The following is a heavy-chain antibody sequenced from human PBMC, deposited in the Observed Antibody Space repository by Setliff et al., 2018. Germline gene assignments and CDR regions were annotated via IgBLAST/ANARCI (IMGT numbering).Heavy chain of an antibody. Sequence: GGSLRLSCAASGFTFSSDPMNWVRQAPGKGLEWVSAISGSGGSTYYADSVKGRFTISRDNSKNTLYLQMNSLRAEDTAVYYCAKYMHYYASGDFSGYGFDIWGQGTMVTVSS. V-gene: IGHV3-23*01. CDR1: GFTFSSDP. J-gene: IGHJ3*02. CDR2: ISGSGGST. D-gene: IGHD3-10*01. CDR3: AKYMHYYASGDFSGYGFDI.